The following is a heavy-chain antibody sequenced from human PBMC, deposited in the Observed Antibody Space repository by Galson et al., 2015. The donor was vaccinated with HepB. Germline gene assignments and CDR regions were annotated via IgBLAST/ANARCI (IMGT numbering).Heavy chain of an antibody. J-gene: IGHJ4*02. V-gene: IGHV3-66*01. CDR1: GFTVSSNY. D-gene: IGHD6-13*01. Sequence: SLRLSCAASGFTVSSNYMSWVRQAPGKGLEWVSVIYSGGSTYYADSVKGRFTISRDNSKNTLYLQMNSLRAEDTAVYYCACTGYSSSWYEHDWDYYFDYWGQGTLVTVSS. CDR2: IYSGGST. CDR3: ACTGYSSSWYEHDWDYYFDY.